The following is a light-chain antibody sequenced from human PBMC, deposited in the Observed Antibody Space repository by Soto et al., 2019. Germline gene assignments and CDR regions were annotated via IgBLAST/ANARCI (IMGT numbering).Light chain of an antibody. J-gene: IGLJ1*01. CDR2: GDS. CDR1: SSNIGAGYD. CDR3: QSYDSRLSGSDV. Sequence: QSVLTQPPSVSGAPGQRVTISCTGSSSNIGAGYDVNWYQQLPGTAPKLLIFGDSNRPSGVPDRFSGSKSGTSASLAITGLQADDEADYYCQSYDSRLSGSDVFGLGPRSPS. V-gene: IGLV1-40*01.